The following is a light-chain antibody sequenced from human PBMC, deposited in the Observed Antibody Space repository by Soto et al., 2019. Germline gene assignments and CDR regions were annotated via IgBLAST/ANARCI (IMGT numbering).Light chain of an antibody. J-gene: IGKJ2*01. CDR2: DAS. CDR3: QHYNCYPYT. Sequence: DIQMSQTPSPLSASIGDRVTITCRASQSIDNWLAWYQQKPGKAPHLLIYDASRLETGVPSRFSGSGSGTEFTLTISSLQADDFATYFCQHYNCYPYTFGPGTKLEIK. CDR1: QSIDNW. V-gene: IGKV1-5*01.